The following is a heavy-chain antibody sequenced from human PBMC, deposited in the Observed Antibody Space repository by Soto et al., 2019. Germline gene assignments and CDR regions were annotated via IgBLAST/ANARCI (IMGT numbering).Heavy chain of an antibody. CDR3: ARRAPIVVVPDARVDYYMDV. Sequence: SETLSLTCTVSGGSISSSSYYWGWIRQPPGKGLEWIGSIYYSGSTYYNPSLKSRVTISVDTSKNQFSLKLSSVTAADTAVYYCARRAPIVVVPDARVDYYMDVWGKGTTVT. CDR1: GGSISSSSYY. D-gene: IGHD2-2*01. J-gene: IGHJ6*03. CDR2: IYYSGST. V-gene: IGHV4-39*01.